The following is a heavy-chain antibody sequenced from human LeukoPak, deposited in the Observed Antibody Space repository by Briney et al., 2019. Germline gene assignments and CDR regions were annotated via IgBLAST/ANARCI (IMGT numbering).Heavy chain of an antibody. CDR2: IDPEDDET. Sequence: ASVKVSCKASAYTFIDYYMHWVKETPGKGLEWMGRIDPEDDETIYVDKFRGRVTMTADTSTETAYLELTSLTSEDTAVYYCAPKFDIWGPGTVVLVSS. CDR3: APKFDI. CDR1: AYTFIDYY. D-gene: IGHD3-10*01. V-gene: IGHV1-69-2*01. J-gene: IGHJ3*02.